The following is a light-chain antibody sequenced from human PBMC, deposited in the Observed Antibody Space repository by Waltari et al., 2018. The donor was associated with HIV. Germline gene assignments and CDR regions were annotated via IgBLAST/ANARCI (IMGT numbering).Light chain of an antibody. V-gene: IGLV2-11*01. CDR2: DDN. CDR3: CSYAGSFTLL. J-gene: IGLJ3*02. CDR1: SSAVGAYNF. Sequence: QSALTQPRSVSGSPGQSVTISCSGTSSAVGAYNFVSWYQKHSGKAPKIVIFDDNKRPSGVPDRFSGSKSGNTASLTVSGLQAEDEADYFCCSYAGSFTLLFGGGTNLAVL.